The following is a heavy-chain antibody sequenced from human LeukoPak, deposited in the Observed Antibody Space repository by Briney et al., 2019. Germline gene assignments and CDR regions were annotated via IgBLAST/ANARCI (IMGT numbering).Heavy chain of an antibody. CDR3: ARDQEGFDY. V-gene: IGHV1-46*01. J-gene: IGHJ4*02. Sequence: ASVKVSCKASGYTFTSNHIHWVRQAPGQGLEWMGMIYPRDGSTSYAQKFQGRVTVTRDTSTSTEHMELSGLRSEDTAVYYCARDQEGFDYWGQGTLVTVSS. CDR2: IYPRDGST. CDR1: GYTFTSNH.